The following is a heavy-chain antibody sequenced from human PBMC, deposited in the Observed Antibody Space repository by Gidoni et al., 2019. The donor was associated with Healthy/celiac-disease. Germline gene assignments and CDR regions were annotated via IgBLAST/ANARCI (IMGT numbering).Heavy chain of an antibody. D-gene: IGHD1-7*01. Sequence: QVQLQQWGAVLLKPSETLSLTFAVYGGSFSGYYWSWIRQPPGKGLEWIGEINHSGSTNYNPYIKSRVTISVDTSKNQFSLKLSSVTAADTAVYYCARLNYEVLYFDLWGRGTLVTVSS. CDR2: INHSGST. CDR3: ARLNYEVLYFDL. CDR1: GGSFSGYY. V-gene: IGHV4-34*01. J-gene: IGHJ2*01.